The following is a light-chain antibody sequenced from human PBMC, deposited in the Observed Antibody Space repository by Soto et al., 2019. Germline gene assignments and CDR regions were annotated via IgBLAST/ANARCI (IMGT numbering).Light chain of an antibody. V-gene: IGKV3-20*01. J-gene: IGKJ5*01. CDR3: QQYGKSPQIT. CDR1: QSVSSSY. Sequence: ESVLTQSPGTPSLSPGERATLSCRASQSVSSSYLAWYQQKPGQAPRLLIYGASTRATGIPDRFSGSGSGTDFSLTISRLEPEDFAVYYCQQYGKSPQITFGQGTRLEIK. CDR2: GAS.